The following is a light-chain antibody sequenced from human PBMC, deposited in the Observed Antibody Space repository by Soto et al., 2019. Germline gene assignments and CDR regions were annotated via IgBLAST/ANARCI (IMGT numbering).Light chain of an antibody. J-gene: IGKJ2*01. V-gene: IGKV3-20*01. CDR2: DAS. CDR1: QSVSSNF. CDR3: QQYGSSPYT. Sequence: EIVLTQSPGTLSLSPGERATLSCRASQSVSSNFLAWYQQKPGQAPRLLIYDASSRATGIPDRFSGSGSGTDFTLIISRLEPEDFAVYYCQQYGSSPYTFGQGTKVDIK.